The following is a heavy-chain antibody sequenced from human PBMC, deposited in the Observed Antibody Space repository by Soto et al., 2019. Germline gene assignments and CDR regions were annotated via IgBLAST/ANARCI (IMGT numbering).Heavy chain of an antibody. CDR2: INHSGST. Sequence: QVQLQQWGAGLLKPSETLALTCAVYGGSFSGYYWNWIRQPPGKGLEWIGEINHSGSTNYNPSLKSRVTRSVDTSKNKFSLKRSAVTAADTAVYYCARGGAGCLIATAVPRGYWGQGTLVTVSS. J-gene: IGHJ4*02. CDR3: ARGGAGCLIATAVPRGY. V-gene: IGHV4-34*01. CDR1: GGSFSGYY. D-gene: IGHD6-13*01.